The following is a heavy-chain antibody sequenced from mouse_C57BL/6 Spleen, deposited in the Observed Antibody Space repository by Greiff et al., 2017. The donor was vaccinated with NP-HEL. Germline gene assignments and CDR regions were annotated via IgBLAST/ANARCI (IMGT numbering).Heavy chain of an antibody. CDR3: ARRTLGYYFDY. Sequence: EVQLQQSGPELVKPGASVKISCKASGYTFTDYYMNWVKQSHGKSLEWIGDINPNNGGTSYNQKFKGKATLTVDKSSSTAYMELRSLTSEDSAVYYCARRTLGYYFDYWGQGTTLTVSS. CDR1: GYTFTDYY. V-gene: IGHV1-26*01. D-gene: IGHD4-1*01. CDR2: INPNNGGT. J-gene: IGHJ2*01.